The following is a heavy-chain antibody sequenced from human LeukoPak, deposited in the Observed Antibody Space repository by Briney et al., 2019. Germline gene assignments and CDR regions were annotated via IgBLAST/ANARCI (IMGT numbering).Heavy chain of an antibody. D-gene: IGHD2-21*01. CDR1: GFTFSSYA. V-gene: IGHV3-30-3*02. J-gene: IGHJ3*02. CDR3: AKLRWWSAFDI. Sequence: PGGSLRLSCAASGFTFSSYAMHWVRQAPGKGLEWVAVISYDGSNKYYADSVKGRFTISRDNSKNTLYLQMNSLRAEDTAVYYCAKLRWWSAFDIWGQGTMVTVSS. CDR2: ISYDGSNK.